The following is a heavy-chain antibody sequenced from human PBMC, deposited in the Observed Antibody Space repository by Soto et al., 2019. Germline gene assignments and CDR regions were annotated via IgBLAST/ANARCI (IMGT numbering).Heavy chain of an antibody. CDR1: GYTFTGYY. CDR2: INPNSGGT. V-gene: IGHV1-2*04. CDR3: ARAASVLLWFGELNNWFDP. Sequence: QVQLVQSGAEVKKPGASVKVSCKASGYTFTGYYMHWVRQAPGQGLEWMGWINPNSGGTNYAQKFQGWVTMTRDTSISTAYMELSRLRSDDTAVYCCARAASVLLWFGELNNWFDPWGQGTLVTVSS. D-gene: IGHD3-10*01. J-gene: IGHJ5*02.